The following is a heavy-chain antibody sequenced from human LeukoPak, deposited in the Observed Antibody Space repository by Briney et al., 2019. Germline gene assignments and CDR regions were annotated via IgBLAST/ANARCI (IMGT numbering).Heavy chain of an antibody. Sequence: ASVKVSCKASGYTFTGYYMHWVRQAPGQGLEWMGWINPNSGGTNYAQKFQGRVTMTRDTSISTAYMELSRLRSDDMAVYYCARDQDIVVVPAVNQLFDYWGQGTLVTVSS. CDR1: GYTFTGYY. J-gene: IGHJ4*02. CDR3: ARDQDIVVVPAVNQLFDY. V-gene: IGHV1-2*02. CDR2: INPNSGGT. D-gene: IGHD2-2*01.